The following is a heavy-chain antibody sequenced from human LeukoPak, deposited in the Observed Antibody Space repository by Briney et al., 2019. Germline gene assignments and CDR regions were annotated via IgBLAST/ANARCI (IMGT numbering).Heavy chain of an antibody. CDR1: GYTFPSYG. J-gene: IGHJ4*02. CDR2: ISAYNGNA. D-gene: IGHD3-9*01. V-gene: IGHV1-18*01. CDR3: AREATYYDILTGLQYFDY. Sequence: GASVKVSCKASGYTFPSYGISWVRQAPGQGLEWMGWISAYNGNANYAQKLQGRVTMTTDTSTSTAYMELRSLRSDDTAVYYCAREATYYDILTGLQYFDYWGQGTLVTVSS.